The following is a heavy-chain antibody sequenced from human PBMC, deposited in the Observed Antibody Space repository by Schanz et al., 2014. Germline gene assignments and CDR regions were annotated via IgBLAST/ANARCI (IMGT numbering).Heavy chain of an antibody. CDR1: GFTFDDHA. Sequence: VQLVESGGGVVQPGRSLRLSCAASGFTFDDHAMHWVRQVPGKGLEWVSGISWNSGNIAYADSVKGRFTISRDSAKNSLYLQMNRLRAEDTAVYYCARQRSYFYAMDVWGQGTTVTVSS. V-gene: IGHV3-9*01. CDR2: ISWNSGNI. CDR3: ARQRSYFYAMDV. J-gene: IGHJ6*02.